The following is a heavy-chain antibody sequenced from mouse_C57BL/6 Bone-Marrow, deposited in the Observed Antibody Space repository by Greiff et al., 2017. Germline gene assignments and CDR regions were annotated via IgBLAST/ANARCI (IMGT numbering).Heavy chain of an antibody. D-gene: IGHD4-1*01. CDR2: IDPSDSYT. Sequence: QVQLQQPGAELVRPGTSVKLSCKASGYTFTSYWMHWVKQRPGQGLEWIGVIDPSDSYTNYNQKFKGKATLTVDTSSSTAYMQLSSLTSEDSAVYLTVTFYAMDYWGQGTSGTVSS. V-gene: IGHV1-59*01. CDR1: GYTFTSYW. CDR3: VTFYAMDY. J-gene: IGHJ4*01.